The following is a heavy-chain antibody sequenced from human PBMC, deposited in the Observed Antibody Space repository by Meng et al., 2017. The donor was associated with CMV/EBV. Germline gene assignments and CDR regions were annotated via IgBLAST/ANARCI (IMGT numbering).Heavy chain of an antibody. V-gene: IGHV3-72*01. J-gene: IGHJ6*02. CDR3: ARFHYYYGMDV. CDR2: TRNKANSYTT. Sequence: GESLKISCAASGFTFSDHYMDWVRQAPGKELEWVGRTRNKANSYTTEYAASVKGRFTISKDDSKNSLYLQMNSLKTEDTAVYYCARFHYYYGMDVWGQGTTVTVSS. CDR1: GFTFSDHY.